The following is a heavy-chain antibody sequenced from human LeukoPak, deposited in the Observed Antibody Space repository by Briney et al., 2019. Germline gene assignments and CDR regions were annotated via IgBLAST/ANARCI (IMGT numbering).Heavy chain of an antibody. J-gene: IGHJ6*02. CDR3: ARDGYGDRTYYYYGMDV. CDR1: GGTFSSYA. V-gene: IGHV1-69*13. Sequence: ASVKVSCKASGGTFSSYAISWVRQAPGQGLEWMGGIIPIFGTANYAQKFQGRVTITADESTSTAYMELSSLRSEDTAVYYCARDGYGDRTYYYYGMDVWGQGTTVTVSS. D-gene: IGHD4-17*01. CDR2: IIPIFGTA.